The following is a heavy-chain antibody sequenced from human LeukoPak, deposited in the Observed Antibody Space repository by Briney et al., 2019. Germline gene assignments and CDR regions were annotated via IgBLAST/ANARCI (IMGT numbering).Heavy chain of an antibody. Sequence: GASVKVSCKASGGTFSSYAISWVRQAPGQGLEWMGGIIPIFGTANYAQKFQGRVTITADESTSTAYMELSSLRSEDTAVYYCARDRSVWSGYYPHPNFDYWGQGTLVTVSS. D-gene: IGHD3-3*01. CDR1: GGTFSSYA. CDR2: IIPIFGTA. J-gene: IGHJ4*02. CDR3: ARDRSVWSGYYPHPNFDY. V-gene: IGHV1-69*13.